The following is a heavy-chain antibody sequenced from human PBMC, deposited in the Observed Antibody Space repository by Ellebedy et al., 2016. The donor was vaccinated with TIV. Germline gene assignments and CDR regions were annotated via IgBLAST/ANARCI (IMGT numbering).Heavy chain of an antibody. D-gene: IGHD3-3*01. V-gene: IGHV1-3*04. CDR1: GHTFTAYG. CDR2: FNTGNGNT. J-gene: IGHJ6*02. Sequence: ASVKVSXXASGHTFTAYGIHWVRQAPGQRLEWMGWFNTGNGNTKYSQKFQGRVTITRDTSASTAYMELNSLMSEDTAVYYCATREWQDPMDVWGQGTTVTVSS. CDR3: ATREWQDPMDV.